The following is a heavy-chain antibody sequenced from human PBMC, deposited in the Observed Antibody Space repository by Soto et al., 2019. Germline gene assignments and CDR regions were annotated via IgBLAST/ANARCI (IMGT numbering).Heavy chain of an antibody. CDR2: SIPIFGTA. Sequence: QVQLVQSGAEVKKPGSSVKVSCKASGGTFSSYAISWVRQAPGQGLEWMGGSIPIFGTANYAQKFQAIVTLTADESTSTAYMEQSILRSGDTAVYYWARGPVAGGGWFDPWGQGPLVTVSS. V-gene: IGHV1-69*12. D-gene: IGHD3-16*01. CDR3: ARGPVAGGGWFDP. CDR1: GGTFSSYA. J-gene: IGHJ5*02.